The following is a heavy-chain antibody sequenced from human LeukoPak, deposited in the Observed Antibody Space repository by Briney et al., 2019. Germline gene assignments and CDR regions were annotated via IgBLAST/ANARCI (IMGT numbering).Heavy chain of an antibody. CDR2: IYYSGST. CDR1: GGSISSSSYY. V-gene: IGHV4-39*07. D-gene: IGHD2-2*01. J-gene: IGHJ5*02. CDR3: ARSLVPEAPGHNWFDP. Sequence: PSETLSLTCTVSGGSISSSSYYWGWIRQPPGKGLEWIGNIYYSGSTYYNPSLKSRVTISVDTSKNQFSLKLSSVTAADTAVYYCARSLVPEAPGHNWFDPWGQGTLVTVSS.